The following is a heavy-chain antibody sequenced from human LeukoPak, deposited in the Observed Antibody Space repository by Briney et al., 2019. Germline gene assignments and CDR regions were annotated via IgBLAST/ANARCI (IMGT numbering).Heavy chain of an antibody. Sequence: GGSLRLSCAASGFTFSNAWMSWVRQAPGKGLEWVSAISGSGSSTYYADSVKGRFSISRDTSKNTLYLQMNGLRAEDTAVYYCAKVAVRGVTITGFDYWGQGTLVTVSS. CDR1: GFTFSNAW. CDR3: AKVAVRGVTITGFDY. CDR2: ISGSGSST. J-gene: IGHJ4*02. D-gene: IGHD3-10*01. V-gene: IGHV3-23*01.